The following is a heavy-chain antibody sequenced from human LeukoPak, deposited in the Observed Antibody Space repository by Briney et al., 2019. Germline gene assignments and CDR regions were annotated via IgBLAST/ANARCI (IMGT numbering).Heavy chain of an antibody. Sequence: GGSLRLSCAASGFTFSSYEMNWVRQAPGKGLEWGSCISSSGSTIYYADSVKGRFTISRDNAKNSLYLQMNSLRAEDTAVYYCARILSMNSYWGQGTLVTVSS. CDR1: GFTFSSYE. J-gene: IGHJ4*02. CDR3: ARILSMNSY. D-gene: IGHD2/OR15-2a*01. V-gene: IGHV3-48*03. CDR2: ISSSGSTI.